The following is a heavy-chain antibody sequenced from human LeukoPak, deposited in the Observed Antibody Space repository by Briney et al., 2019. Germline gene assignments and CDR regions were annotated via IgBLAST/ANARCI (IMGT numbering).Heavy chain of an antibody. J-gene: IGHJ4*02. CDR1: GFTFSSYA. V-gene: IGHV3-23*01. CDR3: ARDRDCSGGSCYDFDY. Sequence: GGSLRLSCAASGFTFSSYALSWVRQAPGKGLEWVSLISGSGRGTEYGDSVKGRFTISRDSSKNTLSLQMNSLKAEDTAVYYCARDRDCSGGSCYDFDYWGQGTLVTVSS. D-gene: IGHD2-15*01. CDR2: ISGSGRGT.